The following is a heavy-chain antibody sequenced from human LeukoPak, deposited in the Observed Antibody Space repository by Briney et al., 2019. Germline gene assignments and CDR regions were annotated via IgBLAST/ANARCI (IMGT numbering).Heavy chain of an antibody. D-gene: IGHD3-22*01. J-gene: IGHJ5*02. V-gene: IGHV4-59*01. Sequence: PSETLSLTCTVSGGSISSYYWSWIRQPPGKGLEWIGYFFYSGSTNYNPSLKSRVTISVDTSKNQFSLKLSSVTAADTAVYYCARGSGGYHYDHWGRGTLVTVSS. CDR3: ARGSGGYHYDH. CDR2: FFYSGST. CDR1: GGSISSYY.